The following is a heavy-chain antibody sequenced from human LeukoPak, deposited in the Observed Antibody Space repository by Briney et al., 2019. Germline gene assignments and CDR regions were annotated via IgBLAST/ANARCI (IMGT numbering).Heavy chain of an antibody. J-gene: IGHJ4*02. D-gene: IGHD2-21*02. Sequence: PGRSLRLSCAASGFTFSSYAMHWVRQAPGKGLEWLAVISYDGSNKYYADSVKGRFTISRDNSKNTLYLQMNSLRAEDTAVYYCARDQEHIVVVTAIWYWGQGTLVTVSS. V-gene: IGHV3-30-3*01. CDR3: ARDQEHIVVVTAIWY. CDR1: GFTFSSYA. CDR2: ISYDGSNK.